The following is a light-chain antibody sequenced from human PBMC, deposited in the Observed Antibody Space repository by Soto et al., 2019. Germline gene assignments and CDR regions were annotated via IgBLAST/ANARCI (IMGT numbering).Light chain of an antibody. Sequence: QSVLTQPPSASGSPGQSVTISCTGTGSDLGGYKYVSWYQQHPGKAPKLLIYEVSKWPSGVPDRFTGSKSGNTASLTVSGLQAEDEADYYCSSYAGSNRVLFGGGTKLTVL. CDR2: EVS. CDR1: GSDLGGYKY. J-gene: IGLJ2*01. V-gene: IGLV2-8*01. CDR3: SSYAGSNRVL.